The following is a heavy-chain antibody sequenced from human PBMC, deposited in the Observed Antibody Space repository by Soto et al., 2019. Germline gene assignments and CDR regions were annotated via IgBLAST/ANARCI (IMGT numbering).Heavy chain of an antibody. CDR1: GFSLSGHC. CDR2: LCHDGTIA. CDR3: GRTLRDVLLGLDH. D-gene: IGHD3-10*02. J-gene: IGHJ1*01. Sequence: HPGVSLRLSCAASGFSLSGHCLHWVRQALGKGLVWLSRLCHDGTIAIYSDSVKGRFSISRDIAKNTMYFQMTSLGAEDAAINYSGRTLRDVLLGLDHWGKGTVVSV. V-gene: IGHV3-74*01.